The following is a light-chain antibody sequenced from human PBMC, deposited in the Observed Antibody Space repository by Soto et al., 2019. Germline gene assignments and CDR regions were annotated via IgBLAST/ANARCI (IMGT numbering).Light chain of an antibody. Sequence: EIVLTQSPGTLSLSPGERATLSCRASQSVSRSYLAWYQQKPGQAPRLLIYGASSRATGIPDRVSGSGSGTDFTLTISRLEPEECAVYYCQQYGSSPRTFGQGTKVESK. CDR1: QSVSRSY. CDR2: GAS. V-gene: IGKV3-20*01. CDR3: QQYGSSPRT. J-gene: IGKJ1*01.